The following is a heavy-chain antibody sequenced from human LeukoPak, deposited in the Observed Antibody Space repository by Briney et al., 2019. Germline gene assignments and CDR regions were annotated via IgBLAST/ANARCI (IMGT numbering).Heavy chain of an antibody. D-gene: IGHD3-16*01. J-gene: IGHJ4*02. CDR1: GFTLNSYI. V-gene: IGHV3-30*04. CDR3: ARAYGGLIDY. CDR2: ISFDGRDK. Sequence: PGRSLRLSCEASGFTLNSYIMRWVRQAPGKGLEWVALISFDGRDKQYADSVKGRFTISKDNSKNTLYLQMNSLSGDDTSMYFCARAYGGLIDYWGQGTLVTVSS.